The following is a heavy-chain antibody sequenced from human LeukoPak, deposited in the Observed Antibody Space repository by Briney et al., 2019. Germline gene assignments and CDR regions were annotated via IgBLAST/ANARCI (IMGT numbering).Heavy chain of an antibody. CDR3: ARGIMGSSTFDY. J-gene: IGHJ4*02. V-gene: IGHV3-48*04. D-gene: IGHD6-6*01. CDR1: GFTFSSYS. CDR2: ISSGSYSI. Sequence: GGSLRLSCAASGFTFSSYSMGWVRQAPGKRRECASYISSGSYSIDYSDSVKGRFTISRDDAKNSLFLQMNSLRAEDTAVYHCARGIMGSSTFDYCGQGVLVTVSS.